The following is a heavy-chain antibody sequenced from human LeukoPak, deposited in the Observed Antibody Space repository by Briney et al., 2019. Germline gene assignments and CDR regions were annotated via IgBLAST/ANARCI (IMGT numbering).Heavy chain of an antibody. CDR1: GGSISSSNW. J-gene: IGHJ4*02. Sequence: SGTLSLTCAVSGGSISSSNWWSWVRQPPGKGLEWIGEIYHTGSTNSNPSLKSRVTILVDKSKNQFSLKLSSVTAADTAVYYCARAASSGEVNYWGQGTLVTVSS. V-gene: IGHV4-4*02. CDR3: ARAASSGEVNY. D-gene: IGHD6-19*01. CDR2: IYHTGST.